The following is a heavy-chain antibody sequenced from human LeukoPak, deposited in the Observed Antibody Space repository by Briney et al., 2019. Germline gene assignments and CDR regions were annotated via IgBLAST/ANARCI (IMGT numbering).Heavy chain of an antibody. CDR2: KNPNSGNS. V-gene: IGHV1-8*01. CDR1: GYTFTNYD. J-gene: IGHJ4*02. Sequence: ASVEVSCKASGYTFTNYDINWVRPATGQGLEWMGYKNPNSGNSAYAQKFQGRVTITTDASITTAYMELSGLRSEDTALYYCAREGLDYWGQGTLVTVSS. CDR3: AREGLDY.